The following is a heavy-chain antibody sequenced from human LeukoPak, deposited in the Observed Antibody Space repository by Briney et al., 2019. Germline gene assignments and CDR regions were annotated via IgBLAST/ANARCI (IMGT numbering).Heavy chain of an antibody. CDR3: VSLVVTADLAFDI. D-gene: IGHD2-21*02. CDR1: GFTFRNHW. CDR2: VDGDGSGA. V-gene: IGHV3-74*01. Sequence: GGSLRLSCAASGFTFRNHWMHWVRQAPGKGLVWVSRVDGDGSGASYADFVRGRFTISRDNAKDTLYLQMNGLRAEDTAVYYCVSLVVTADLAFDIWGQGTLVTVSS. J-gene: IGHJ3*02.